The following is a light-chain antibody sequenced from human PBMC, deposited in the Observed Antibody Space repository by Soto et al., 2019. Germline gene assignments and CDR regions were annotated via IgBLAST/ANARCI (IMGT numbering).Light chain of an antibody. CDR1: QSVRSD. V-gene: IGKV3-15*01. Sequence: EVVMTQSPATLSVSPGERATLSCRASQSVRSDLAWYHQKPGQAPRLLIYGASTRATGIPGRFSGSGSGTEFTLTISSLQSEDSAIYFCQQYNNWPVTFAQGTRLEMK. CDR2: GAS. J-gene: IGKJ5*01. CDR3: QQYNNWPVT.